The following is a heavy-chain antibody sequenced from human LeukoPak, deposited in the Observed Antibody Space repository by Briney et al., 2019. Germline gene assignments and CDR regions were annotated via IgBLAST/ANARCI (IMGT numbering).Heavy chain of an antibody. CDR2: IIPIFGTA. Sequence: SVKVSCKASGGTFSSYAISWVRQAPGQGLEWMGGIIPIFGTANYAQKFQGRVTITADKSTSTAYMELSSLRSEDTAVYYCAREISGSYYYGWFDPWGQGTPVTVSS. CDR3: AREISGSYYYGWFDP. D-gene: IGHD1-26*01. J-gene: IGHJ5*02. CDR1: GGTFSSYA. V-gene: IGHV1-69*06.